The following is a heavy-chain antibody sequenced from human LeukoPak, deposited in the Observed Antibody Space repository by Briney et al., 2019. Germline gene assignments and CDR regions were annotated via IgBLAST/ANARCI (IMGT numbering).Heavy chain of an antibody. D-gene: IGHD2-2*01. CDR2: IYNDGNT. J-gene: IGHJ4*02. CDR1: GFTVSSNH. Sequence: GGSLRLSCAVSGFTVSSNHMSWVRQAPGKGLEWVSVIYNDGNTYYTDSVKGRFTISRDNSKNTLYLQMNSLRAEDTAVYYCAKAPHIVVVPAAYFDYWGQGTLVTVSS. V-gene: IGHV3-53*01. CDR3: AKAPHIVVVPAAYFDY.